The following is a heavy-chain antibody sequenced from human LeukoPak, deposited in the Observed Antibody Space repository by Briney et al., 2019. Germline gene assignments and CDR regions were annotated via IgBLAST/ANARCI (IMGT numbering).Heavy chain of an antibody. CDR1: GFTFSSYW. V-gene: IGHV3-74*01. CDR3: ARDRVGGGVMVRGASYYYYYGMDV. CDR2: INSDGSST. J-gene: IGHJ6*04. D-gene: IGHD3-10*01. Sequence: GGSLRLSCAASGFTFSSYWMHWVRQAPGKGLVWVSRINSDGSSTSYADSVKGRFTISRDNAKNTLYLQMNSLRAEDTAVYYCARDRVGGGVMVRGASYYYYYGMDVWGKGTTVTVSS.